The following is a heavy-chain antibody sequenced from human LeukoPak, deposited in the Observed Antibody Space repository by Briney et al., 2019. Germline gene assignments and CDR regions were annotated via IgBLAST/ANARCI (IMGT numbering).Heavy chain of an antibody. V-gene: IGHV3-23*01. D-gene: IGHD2-21*01. CDR1: GFTFSNYA. J-gene: IGHJ6*03. Sequence: GGSLRLSCAASGFTFSNYAMSWVRQAPGKGLEWVSAISGSGGSTYYADSVKGRFTISRDNSKNTLYLQMNSLRAEDTAVYYCAKLVSSTYYYYYYTDVWGKGTTVTVSS. CDR3: AKLVSSTYYYYYYTDV. CDR2: ISGSGGST.